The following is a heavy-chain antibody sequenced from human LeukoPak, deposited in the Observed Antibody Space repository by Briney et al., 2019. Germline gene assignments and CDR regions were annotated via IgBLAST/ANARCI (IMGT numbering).Heavy chain of an antibody. CDR1: GFAFQIYA. J-gene: IGHJ4*02. CDR3: AKFFSSVATLWEYYDC. Sequence: RGSLTLSCATSGFAFQIYALSWVRHAPGKGREWVSTISGSGGHTYHADSVKGRFTISRDNSRDTLYLQMNSLRAEDTAVYYCAKFFSSVATLWEYYDCWGQGTLVTVSS. CDR2: ISGSGGHT. D-gene: IGHD5-12*01. V-gene: IGHV3-23*01.